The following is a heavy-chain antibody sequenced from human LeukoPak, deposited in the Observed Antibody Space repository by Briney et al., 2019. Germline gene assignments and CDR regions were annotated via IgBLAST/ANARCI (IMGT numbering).Heavy chain of an antibody. D-gene: IGHD4-17*01. CDR3: ARGSPAGDYLFDY. J-gene: IGHJ4*02. Sequence: GGSLRLSCAASGFTVSSNYMSWVRQAPGKGLEWVSVIYSGGSTYYADSVKGRFTISRDNSKNTLYLQMNSLRAEDTAVYYCARGSPAGDYLFDYWGQGTLVTVSS. CDR2: IYSGGST. V-gene: IGHV3-53*01. CDR1: GFTVSSNY.